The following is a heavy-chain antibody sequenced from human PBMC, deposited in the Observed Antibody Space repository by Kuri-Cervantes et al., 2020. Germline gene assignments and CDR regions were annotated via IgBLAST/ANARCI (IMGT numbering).Heavy chain of an antibody. D-gene: IGHD6-25*01. J-gene: IGHJ6*02. CDR1: GFTFDDYG. Sequence: ETLSLTCAASGFTFDDYGMSWVRQAPGKGLEWVSGINWNGGSTGYADSVKGRFTISRDNSKNTLYLQMNSLRAEDTAVYYCAKVGIAAGGMDVWGQGTTVTVSS. CDR2: INWNGGST. V-gene: IGHV3-20*04. CDR3: AKVGIAAGGMDV.